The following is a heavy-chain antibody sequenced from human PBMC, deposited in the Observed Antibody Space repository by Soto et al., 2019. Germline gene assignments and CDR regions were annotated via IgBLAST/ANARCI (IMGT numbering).Heavy chain of an antibody. CDR2: ISYDGSNK. J-gene: IGHJ4*02. CDR3: AKDRLELVPFDY. D-gene: IGHD1-7*01. CDR1: GFTFSSYG. Sequence: PGGSLRLSCAASGFTFSSYGMHWVRQAPSKGLEWVAVISYDGSNKYYADSVKGRFTISRDNSKNTLYLQMNSLRAEDTAVSYCAKDRLELVPFDYWGQGTLVTVSS. V-gene: IGHV3-30*18.